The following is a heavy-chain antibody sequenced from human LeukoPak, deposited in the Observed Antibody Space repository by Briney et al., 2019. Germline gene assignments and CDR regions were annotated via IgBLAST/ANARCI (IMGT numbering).Heavy chain of an antibody. V-gene: IGHV3-7*04. J-gene: IGHJ3*02. D-gene: IGHD3-10*01. CDR3: ERGNSGAFDI. CDR1: GFTFRSYW. Sequence: GGSLRLSCTASGFTFRSYWMNWVRQAPGKGLEWVANIKEDGSETKYVDSVKGRFTISRDNAKISVFLQMNSLRADDTAIYYCERGNSGAFDIWGQGTMVTASS. CDR2: IKEDGSET.